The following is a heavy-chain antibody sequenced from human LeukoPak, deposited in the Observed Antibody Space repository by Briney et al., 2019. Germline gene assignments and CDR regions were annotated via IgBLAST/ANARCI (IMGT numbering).Heavy chain of an antibody. Sequence: SETLSLTCTVSGASINSHYWSWIRQPAGKGLEWIGRIYISGSTNYNSSLKSRVTISVDTSKNQFSLKMSSVTAADTAVYYCARARDGHIDNWFDPWGQGTLVIVSS. D-gene: IGHD5-24*01. CDR2: IYISGST. CDR1: GASINSHY. V-gene: IGHV4-4*07. CDR3: ARARDGHIDNWFDP. J-gene: IGHJ5*02.